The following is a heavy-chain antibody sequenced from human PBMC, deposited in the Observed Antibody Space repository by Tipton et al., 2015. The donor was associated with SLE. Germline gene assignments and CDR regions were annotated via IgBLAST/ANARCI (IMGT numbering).Heavy chain of an antibody. D-gene: IGHD3-22*01. J-gene: IGHJ3*02. CDR1: GFTFSSYG. Sequence: GSLRLSCAASGFTFSSYGMHWVRQAPGKGLEWVAFIRYDGSNKYYADSVKGRFTISRDNSKNTLYLQINSLRAEDTAVYYCARDGDSSGYAFDIWGQGTMVTVSS. CDR3: ARDGDSSGYAFDI. V-gene: IGHV3-30*02. CDR2: IRYDGSNK.